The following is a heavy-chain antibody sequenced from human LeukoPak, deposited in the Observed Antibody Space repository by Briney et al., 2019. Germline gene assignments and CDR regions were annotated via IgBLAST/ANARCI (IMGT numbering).Heavy chain of an antibody. Sequence: SVKVSCKASGGTFSSYAISWVRQAPGQGLEWMGGIIPIFGTANYAQKFQGRVTITADESTSTAYMELSSLRSEDTAVYYCALRGIPLTTVVTGLGAFDIWGQGTMVTVSS. CDR2: IIPIFGTA. CDR3: ALRGIPLTTVVTGLGAFDI. J-gene: IGHJ3*02. CDR1: GGTFSSYA. D-gene: IGHD4-23*01. V-gene: IGHV1-69*13.